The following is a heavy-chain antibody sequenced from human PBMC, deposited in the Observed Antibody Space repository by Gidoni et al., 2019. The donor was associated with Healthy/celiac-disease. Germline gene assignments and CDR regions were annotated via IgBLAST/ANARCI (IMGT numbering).Heavy chain of an antibody. CDR2: IYYSGST. D-gene: IGHD4-17*01. CDR3: ARQSLGDYGDFNFDP. V-gene: IGHV4-39*01. J-gene: IGHJ5*02. Sequence: QLQLQESGPGLVKPSETLSLTCTVSGGSISSSSYYWGWIRQPPGKGLEWIGSIYYSGSTYYNPSLKSRVTISVDTSKNQFSLKLSSVTAADTAVYYCARQSLGDYGDFNFDPWGQGTLVTVSS. CDR1: GGSISSSSYY.